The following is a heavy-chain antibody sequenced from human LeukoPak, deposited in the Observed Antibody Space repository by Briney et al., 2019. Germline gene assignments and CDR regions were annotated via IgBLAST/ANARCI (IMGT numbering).Heavy chain of an antibody. J-gene: IGHJ4*02. Sequence: KPSETLSLTCTVSGGSISSSSYYWGWIRQPPGKGLEWIGSIYYSGSTYYNPSLKSRVTISVDTSKNQFSLKLSSVTAADTAVYYCARDRGSGGVFHWGQGTLVTVSS. D-gene: IGHD3-10*01. V-gene: IGHV4-39*07. CDR1: GGSISSSSYY. CDR3: ARDRGSGGVFH. CDR2: IYYSGST.